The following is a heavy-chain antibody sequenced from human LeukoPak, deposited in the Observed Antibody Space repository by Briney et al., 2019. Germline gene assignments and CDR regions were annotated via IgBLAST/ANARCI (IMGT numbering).Heavy chain of an antibody. D-gene: IGHD1-26*01. V-gene: IGHV3-7*01. CDR1: GFTFSNYW. CDR2: IKEDGSEK. CDR3: ARGLSGSYWD. J-gene: IGHJ4*02. Sequence: PGGSLRLSCAASGFTFSNYWMNWVRQAPGKGLEWVANIKEDGSEKYYVDSVKGRFTIFRDNAKNSLYLQMNSLRAEDTAVYYCARGLSGSYWDWGQGTLVTVSS.